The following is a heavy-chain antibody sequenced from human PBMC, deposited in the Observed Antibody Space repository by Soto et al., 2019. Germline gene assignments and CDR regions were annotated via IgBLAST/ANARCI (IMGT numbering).Heavy chain of an antibody. D-gene: IGHD1-20*01. Sequence: SETLSLTCTVSGGSISSYYWSWIRQPPGKGLEWIGYIYYSGSTNYNPSLKSRVTISVDTSKNQFSLKLSSVTAADTAVYYCARAYNWNDGSFDYWGQGTLVTVS. CDR3: ARAYNWNDGSFDY. CDR1: GGSISSYY. CDR2: IYYSGST. J-gene: IGHJ4*02. V-gene: IGHV4-59*01.